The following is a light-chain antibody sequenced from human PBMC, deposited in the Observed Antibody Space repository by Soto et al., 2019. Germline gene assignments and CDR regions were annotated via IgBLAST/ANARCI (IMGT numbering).Light chain of an antibody. CDR2: DVS. CDR3: SSFTTSTPYV. Sequence: QSALTQPASVSGSPGQSITISCTGTSSDVGAYDHVSWYQQHPGEVPKLMIFDVSDRPSGVSNRFSGSKSGNTASLTISGLQAEDEADYYCSSFTTSTPYVFGTGTKLTVL. CDR1: SSDVGAYDH. V-gene: IGLV2-14*03. J-gene: IGLJ1*01.